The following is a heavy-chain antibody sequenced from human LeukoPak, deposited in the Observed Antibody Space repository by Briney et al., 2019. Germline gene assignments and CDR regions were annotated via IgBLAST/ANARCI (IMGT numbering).Heavy chain of an antibody. J-gene: IGHJ4*02. D-gene: IGHD2-2*01. V-gene: IGHV3-11*01. Sequence: GGSLRLSCAVSGFTFSDYYMIWIRQAPGKGLEWVSYISSRSSTIYYADSVKGRFTISRDNAKNSLYLQMNSLRAEDTAVYYCARESSHCFDYWGQGTLVTVSS. CDR2: ISSRSSTI. CDR3: ARESSHCFDY. CDR1: GFTFSDYY.